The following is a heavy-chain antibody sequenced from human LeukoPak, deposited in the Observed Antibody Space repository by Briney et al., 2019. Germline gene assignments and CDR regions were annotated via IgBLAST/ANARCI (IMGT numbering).Heavy chain of an antibody. V-gene: IGHV4-34*01. CDR1: GFTFSSYA. J-gene: IGHJ3*02. CDR3: ARGRGARAFDI. Sequence: GSLRLSCAASGFTFSSYAMSWVRQPPGKGLEWIGEINHSGSTNYNPSLKSRVTISVDTSKNQFSLKLSSVTAADTAVYYCARGRGARAFDIWGQGTMVTVSS. CDR2: INHSGST. D-gene: IGHD3-10*01.